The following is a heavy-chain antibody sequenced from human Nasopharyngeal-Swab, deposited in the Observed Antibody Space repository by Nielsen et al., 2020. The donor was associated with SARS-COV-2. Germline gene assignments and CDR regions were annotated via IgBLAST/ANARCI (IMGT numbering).Heavy chain of an antibody. CDR1: GFPLSHYY. J-gene: IGHJ3*01. CDR3: ARESVVTGTDDAPDL. V-gene: IGHV3-7*04. CDR2: IKQDGSEQ. Sequence: GESLKISCAASGFPLSHYYMTWVRQPPGKGLEWVSNIKQDGSEQFYADSVKGRFTISRDNAKNSLYLQMDSLRADDTAVYYCARESVVTGTDDAPDLWGRGTMVTVSS. D-gene: IGHD2-21*02.